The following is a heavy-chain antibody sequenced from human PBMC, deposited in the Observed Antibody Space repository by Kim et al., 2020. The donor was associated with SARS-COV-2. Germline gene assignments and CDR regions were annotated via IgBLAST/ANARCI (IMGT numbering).Heavy chain of an antibody. V-gene: IGHV3-11*01. J-gene: IGHJ3*02. Sequence: YADSLQGRLLISRDNAKNSLYLVMNSLRAEDTAVYYCAKSVTVLDAFDIWGQGTVVTVSS. CDR3: AKSVTVLDAFDI.